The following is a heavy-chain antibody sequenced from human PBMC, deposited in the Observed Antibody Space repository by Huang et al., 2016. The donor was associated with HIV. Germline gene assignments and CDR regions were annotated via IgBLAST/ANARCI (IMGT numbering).Heavy chain of an antibody. D-gene: IGHD2-15*01. V-gene: IGHV1-24*01. CDR3: ATSTPDVGAGVLRSAFDI. CDR2: GDPEEGEK. J-gene: IGHJ3*02. CDR1: GYTVSELS. Sequence: QVQLVESGAELKKPGGSVRVSCKVSGYTVSELSLHWVRQAPEKGLEWVGGGDPEEGEKMYAQRWQGRVTMPEETATDTAYMELSSLGPEDPAVYYCATSTPDVGAGVLRSAFDIWGQGTMVTVSS.